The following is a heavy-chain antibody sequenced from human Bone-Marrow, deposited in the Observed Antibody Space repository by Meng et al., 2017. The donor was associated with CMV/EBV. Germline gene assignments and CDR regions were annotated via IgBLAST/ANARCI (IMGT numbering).Heavy chain of an antibody. CDR2: VYYNVNT. CDR3: ARAYGDYGDAFNY. CDR1: AASINGLHYC. J-gene: IGHJ4*02. Sequence: DAGQRLLKPPYTLSLPSPVAAASINGLHYCWGWTRPPPWKVLDWSGSVYYNVNTYYNPSFKSRVFISVDTSNNQFSLRLTSVTAADTATYYCARAYGDYGDAFNYWGQGTLVTVSS. D-gene: IGHD4-17*01. V-gene: IGHV4-39*07.